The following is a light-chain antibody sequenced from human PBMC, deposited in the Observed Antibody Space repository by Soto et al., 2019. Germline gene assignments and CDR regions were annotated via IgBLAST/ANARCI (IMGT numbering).Light chain of an antibody. Sequence: DIQMTQSPSSLSASVGDRVTITCRASQSGYIYLNWYQQKPGKAPKVLIYGASSLQSGVPSRFSGSGSGTDFTLTISSLQPEDFATYYCQQSYIIPWTVGQGTKVDIK. V-gene: IGKV1-39*01. CDR1: QSGYIY. CDR2: GAS. CDR3: QQSYIIPWT. J-gene: IGKJ1*01.